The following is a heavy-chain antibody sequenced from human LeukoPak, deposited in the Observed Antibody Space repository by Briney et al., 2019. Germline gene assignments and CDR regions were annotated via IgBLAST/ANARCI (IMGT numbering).Heavy chain of an antibody. CDR3: AKDFKVVGYSSSWYRAFQH. J-gene: IGHJ1*01. CDR1: GFTFSSYA. Sequence: PGGSLRLSCAASGFTFSSYAMSWVRQAPGKGLEWVSAISGSGGSTYYADSVKGRFTISRDNSKNTLYLQMNSLRAEDTAVYYCAKDFKVVGYSSSWYRAFQHWGQGTLVTVSS. D-gene: IGHD6-13*01. V-gene: IGHV3-23*01. CDR2: ISGSGGST.